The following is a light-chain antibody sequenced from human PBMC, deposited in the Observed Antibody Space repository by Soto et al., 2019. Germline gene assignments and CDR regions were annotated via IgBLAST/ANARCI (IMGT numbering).Light chain of an antibody. Sequence: DIQLTQSPSFLSASVGDRVTITCRASQGISSYLAWYQQKPGKAPKLLIYAASTLQSGAPSRFSGSGSGTGLTLTISSLQPEDFATYYCQQLNNYPLTFGQGTRLEIK. J-gene: IGKJ5*01. CDR1: QGISSY. CDR3: QQLNNYPLT. V-gene: IGKV1-9*01. CDR2: AAS.